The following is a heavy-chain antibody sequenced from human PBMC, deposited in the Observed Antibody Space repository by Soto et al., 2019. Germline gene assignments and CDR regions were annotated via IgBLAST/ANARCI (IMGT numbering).Heavy chain of an antibody. J-gene: IGHJ6*03. Sequence: PGGSLRLSCAASGFTFSSYWMSWVRQAPGKGLEWVANIKQDGSEKYYVDSVKGRFTISRDNAKNSLYLQMNSLRAEDTAVYYCARESEDYYGSGSYYYYYYMVVWGKGTTVTVSS. V-gene: IGHV3-7*01. CDR3: ARESEDYYGSGSYYYYYYMVV. CDR2: IKQDGSEK. D-gene: IGHD3-10*01. CDR1: GFTFSSYW.